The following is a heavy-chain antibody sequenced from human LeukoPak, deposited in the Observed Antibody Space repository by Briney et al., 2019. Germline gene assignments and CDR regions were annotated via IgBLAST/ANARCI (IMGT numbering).Heavy chain of an antibody. CDR3: AVLERGYFDY. V-gene: IGHV3-21*01. Sequence: PGGSLRLSCAASGFTFSSYSMNWVRQAPGKGLEWVSSISSSSSYIDYADSGKGRFTISRDNAKNSLYLQMNSLRAEDTAVYYCAVLERGYFDYWGQGTLVTVSS. D-gene: IGHD1-1*01. CDR2: ISSSSSYI. CDR1: GFTFSSYS. J-gene: IGHJ4*02.